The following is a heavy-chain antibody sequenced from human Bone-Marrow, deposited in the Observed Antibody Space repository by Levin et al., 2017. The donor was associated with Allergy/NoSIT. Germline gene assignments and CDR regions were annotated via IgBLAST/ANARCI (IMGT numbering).Heavy chain of an antibody. Sequence: SQTLSLTCAVSGGSISSGGYSWSWIRQPPGKGLEWIGYIYHSGSTYYNPSLKSRVTISVDRSKNQFSLKLSSVTAADTAVYYCARGIAATLYDYWGQGTLVTVSS. CDR1: GGSISSGGYS. J-gene: IGHJ4*02. CDR2: IYHSGST. V-gene: IGHV4-30-2*01. D-gene: IGHD6-13*01. CDR3: ARGIAATLYDY.